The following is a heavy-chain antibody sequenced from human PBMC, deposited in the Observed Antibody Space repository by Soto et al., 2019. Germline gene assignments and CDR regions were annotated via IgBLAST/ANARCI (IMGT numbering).Heavy chain of an antibody. V-gene: IGHV4-39*01. D-gene: IGHD3-9*01. CDR2: IYDSGST. CDR1: GSSITNGRYH. CDR3: GRNNFETGYSSRAY. J-gene: IGHJ4*02. Sequence: PSETLSLTCTVCGSSITNGRYHWGWIRQPPGKGLEWIGSIYDSGSTSYNPPRKSRVTISPDTSKNQFSLKLTSVTAADTAVYYCGRNNFETGYSSRAYWGQGTLVAVS.